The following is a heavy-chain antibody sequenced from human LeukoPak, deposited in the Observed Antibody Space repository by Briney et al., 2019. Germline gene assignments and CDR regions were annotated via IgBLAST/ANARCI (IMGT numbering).Heavy chain of an antibody. Sequence: GGSLRLSCADSGFTFSSYAMSWVRQAPGKGLEWVSAISGSGGSTYYADSVKGRFTISRDNSKNTLYLQMNSLRAEDTAVYYCAKDHQQYYDFWSGYYSSYFDYWGQGTLVTVSS. J-gene: IGHJ4*02. D-gene: IGHD3-3*01. CDR3: AKDHQQYYDFWSGYYSSYFDY. V-gene: IGHV3-23*01. CDR2: ISGSGGST. CDR1: GFTFSSYA.